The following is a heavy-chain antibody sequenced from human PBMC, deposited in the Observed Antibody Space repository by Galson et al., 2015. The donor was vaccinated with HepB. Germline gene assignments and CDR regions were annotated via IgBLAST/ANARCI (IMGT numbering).Heavy chain of an antibody. Sequence: SLRLSCAATGFTFSSYAMHWVRQAPGKGLEWVSVISCSGGSKYYADSVKGRFTISRDNSKNTLYPQMNSLRAEDTAVYYCARVLEPAAGPSFDYWGQGTLVTVSS. CDR2: ISCSGGSK. CDR3: ARVLEPAAGPSFDY. D-gene: IGHD6-13*01. J-gene: IGHJ4*02. CDR1: GFTFSSYA. V-gene: IGHV3-23*01.